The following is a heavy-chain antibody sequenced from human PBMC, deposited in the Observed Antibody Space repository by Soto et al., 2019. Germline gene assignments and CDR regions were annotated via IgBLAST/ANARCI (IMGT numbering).Heavy chain of an antibody. CDR3: ARLQFYDFWSGSVPMDV. CDR2: IYYTGST. CDR1: CGSVGSSSYK. J-gene: IGHJ6*02. Sequence: LXLTYTVSCGSVGSSSYKWILTRQCRENGLEWIGYIYYTGSTNYNPSLKSRVTISVDTSKNQFSLKLTSVTAADTALYFCARLQFYDFWSGSVPMDVSGQGSTLTVSS. V-gene: IGHV4-61*01. D-gene: IGHD3-3*01.